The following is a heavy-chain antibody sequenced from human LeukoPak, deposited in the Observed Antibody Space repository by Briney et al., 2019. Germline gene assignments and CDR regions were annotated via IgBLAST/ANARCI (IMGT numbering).Heavy chain of an antibody. CDR2: ISAYNGNT. CDR3: ARDVSSSWPINKNWFDP. V-gene: IGHV1-18*01. CDR1: GYTFTSYG. Sequence: ASVKVSCKASGYTFTSYGISWVRQAPGQGLEWMGWISAYNGNTNYAQKLQGRATMTTDTSTSTAYMELRSLRSDDTAVYYCARDVSSSWPINKNWFDPWGQGTLVTVSS. J-gene: IGHJ5*02. D-gene: IGHD6-13*01.